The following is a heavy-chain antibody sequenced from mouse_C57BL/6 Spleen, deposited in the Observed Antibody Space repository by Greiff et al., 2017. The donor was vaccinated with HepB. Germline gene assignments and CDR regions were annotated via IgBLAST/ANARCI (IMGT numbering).Heavy chain of an antibody. CDR3: AVYGNYGYFDV. J-gene: IGHJ1*03. CDR2: ISDGGSYT. Sequence: EVKLVESGGGLVKPGGSLKLSCAASGFTFSSYAMSWVRQTPEKRLEWVATISDGGSYTYYPDNVKGRFTISRDNAKNNLYLQMSHLKSEDTAMYYWAVYGNYGYFDVWGTGTTVTVSS. D-gene: IGHD2-1*01. V-gene: IGHV5-4*03. CDR1: GFTFSSYA.